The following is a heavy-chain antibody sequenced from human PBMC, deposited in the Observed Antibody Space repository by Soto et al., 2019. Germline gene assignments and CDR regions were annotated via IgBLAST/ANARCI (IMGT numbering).Heavy chain of an antibody. CDR2: ISYDGSNK. CDR3: AKDLTTVTYYYYYYGMDV. Sequence: PGGSLRLSCAASGFTFSSYGMHWVRQAPGKGLEWVAVISYDGSNKYYADSVKGRFTISRDNSKNTLYLQMNSLRAEDTAVYYCAKDLTTVTYYYYYYGMDVWGQGTTVTVSS. V-gene: IGHV3-30*18. J-gene: IGHJ6*02. D-gene: IGHD4-17*01. CDR1: GFTFSSYG.